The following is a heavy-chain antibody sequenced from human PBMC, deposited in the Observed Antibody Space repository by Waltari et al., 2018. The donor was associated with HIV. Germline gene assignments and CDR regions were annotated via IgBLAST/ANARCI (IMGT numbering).Heavy chain of an antibody. CDR2: IYYSGST. J-gene: IGHJ4*02. V-gene: IGHV4-59*01. D-gene: IGHD3-3*01. Sequence: QVQLQESGPGLVKPSETLSLTCTVSGDPITGYYWSWVRQPPGKGLEWIVHIYYSGSTTYNPSLKSRGTISVDTSKNQLSLKLSSVTAADTAVFYCARDYNFWSGYYGALEYWGQGALVTVSS. CDR1: GDPITGYY. CDR3: ARDYNFWSGYYGALEY.